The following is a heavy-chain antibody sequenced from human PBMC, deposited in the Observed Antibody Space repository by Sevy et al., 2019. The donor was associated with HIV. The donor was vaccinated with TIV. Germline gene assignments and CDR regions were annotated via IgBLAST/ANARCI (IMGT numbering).Heavy chain of an antibody. Sequence: GESLKISCKGSGYSFTSYWIGWVRQIPGKGLEWMGIIYPGDSDTRYSPSFQGQVTISADKSISTAYLQWSSLKASDTAMYYCARRVVVVTAIGAFDPWGQGTLVTVSS. V-gene: IGHV5-51*01. CDR3: ARRVVVVTAIGAFDP. CDR1: GYSFTSYW. D-gene: IGHD2-21*02. CDR2: IYPGDSDT. J-gene: IGHJ5*02.